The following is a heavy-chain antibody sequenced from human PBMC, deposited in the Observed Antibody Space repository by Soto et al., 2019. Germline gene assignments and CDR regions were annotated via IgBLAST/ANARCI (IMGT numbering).Heavy chain of an antibody. D-gene: IGHD6-19*01. CDR3: ARAVAWGLDV. V-gene: IGHV3-48*02. Sequence: EVQLVESGGGLVQPGGSLRLSCAASGFTFSLYSMSWVRQAPGKGLEWVSYISRSSTGVHYADYVKGRFTISRDDATNSMHLQMNSLRDGETAVYYCARAVAWGLDVWGQGTTVSISS. CDR1: GFTFSLYS. CDR2: ISRSSTGV. J-gene: IGHJ6*02.